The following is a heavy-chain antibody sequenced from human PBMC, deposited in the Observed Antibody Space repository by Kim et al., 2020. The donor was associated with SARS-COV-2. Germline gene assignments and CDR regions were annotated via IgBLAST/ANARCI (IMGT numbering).Heavy chain of an antibody. V-gene: IGHV3-49*02. D-gene: IGHD3-9*01. CDR3: TRGRYDILTGYYGMDV. J-gene: IGHJ6*02. Sequence: VKGRFTISRDDSKSIAYLQMNSLKTEDTAVYYCTRGRYDILTGYYGMDVWGQGTTVTVSS.